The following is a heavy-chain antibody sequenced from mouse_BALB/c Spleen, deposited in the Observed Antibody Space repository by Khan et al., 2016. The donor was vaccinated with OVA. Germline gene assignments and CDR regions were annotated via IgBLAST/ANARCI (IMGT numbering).Heavy chain of an antibody. D-gene: IGHD2-14*01. CDR3: VREGAYHRSDGWFAY. Sequence: VQLQQSGAELARPGASVKMSCKASGYTFTSYTIHWVRQRPGQAPEWIGHINPSNNYTNYNQNFKDKATLIVDKSSSTAYMQLSSLTSEDSAVYDCVREGAYHRSDGWFAYWSQGTLVTVSA. J-gene: IGHJ3*01. CDR1: GYTFTSYT. CDR2: INPSNNYT. V-gene: IGHV1-4*01.